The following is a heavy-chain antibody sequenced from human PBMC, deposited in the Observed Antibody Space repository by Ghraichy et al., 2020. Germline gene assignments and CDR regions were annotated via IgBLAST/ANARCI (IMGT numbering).Heavy chain of an antibody. CDR3: ATLWFGDPVEPRSTFDY. V-gene: IGHV3-30*04. CDR1: GFTFSSYA. Sequence: GGSLRLSCAASGFTFSSYAMHWVRQAPGKGLEWVAVISYDGSNKYYADSVKGRFTISRDNSKNTLYLQMNSLRAEDTAVYYCATLWFGDPVEPRSTFDYWGQGTLVTVSS. CDR2: ISYDGSNK. J-gene: IGHJ4*02. D-gene: IGHD3-10*01.